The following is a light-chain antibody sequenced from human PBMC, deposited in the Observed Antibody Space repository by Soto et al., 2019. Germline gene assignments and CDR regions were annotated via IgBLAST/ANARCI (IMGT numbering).Light chain of an antibody. J-gene: IGKJ1*01. V-gene: IGKV3-20*01. Sequence: EVVLTQSPSPLSLSTGERATLSCRASQSVSSYLAWYQQKPGKAPRLLMYGASSMATGIPERFSGSGSGTNFTLTISRLEPEDFAVYYCQQYGSSLRTFGQGTKVDIK. CDR2: GAS. CDR1: QSVSSY. CDR3: QQYGSSLRT.